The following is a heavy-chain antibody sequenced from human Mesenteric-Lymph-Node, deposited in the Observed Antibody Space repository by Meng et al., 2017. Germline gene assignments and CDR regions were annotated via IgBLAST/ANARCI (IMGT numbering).Heavy chain of an antibody. CDR1: GYTFTTYC. J-gene: IGHJ4*02. V-gene: IGHV1-46*01. CDR3: AREVTGIDFDY. D-gene: IGHD1-14*01. CDR2: VKPGERAT. Sequence: QVQLVQSVTDVKQPVASLTVSCKAAGYTFTTYCMCWVRQAPGQGLEWLGMVKPGERATIYAQKFQDRVTMTWDTSTNTVYMDLSSLRSEDTAMYYCAREVTGIDFDYWGPGTLVTVSS.